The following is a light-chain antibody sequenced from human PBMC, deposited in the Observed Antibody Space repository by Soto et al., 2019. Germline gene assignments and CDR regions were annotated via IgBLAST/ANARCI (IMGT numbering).Light chain of an antibody. V-gene: IGKV3-20*01. CDR2: GSS. CDR3: QQYGSSPPYT. CDR1: QSVSNNY. J-gene: IGKJ2*01. Sequence: EVVLTQSPGTLSLSPGERATLSCRASQSVSNNYVAWYQQKPGQAPTLLICGSSDRATGIPDRFSGSGSGTDVTLTISRREPSDFAVYYCQQYGSSPPYTFGQGTKLEIK.